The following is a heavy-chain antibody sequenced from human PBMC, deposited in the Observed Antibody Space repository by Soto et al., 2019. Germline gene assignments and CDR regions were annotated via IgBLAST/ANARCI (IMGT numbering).Heavy chain of an antibody. CDR1: GFTFSSYW. V-gene: IGHV3-7*03. CDR3: ARGGHTIFGGRNWFDP. Sequence: PGESLKISCAASGFTFSSYWMSWVRQAPGKGLEWVANIKQDGSEKYYVDSVKGRFTISRDNAKNSLYLQMNSLRAEDTAVYYCARGGHTIFGGRNWFDPWGQGTLVTVSS. D-gene: IGHD3-3*01. J-gene: IGHJ5*02. CDR2: IKQDGSEK.